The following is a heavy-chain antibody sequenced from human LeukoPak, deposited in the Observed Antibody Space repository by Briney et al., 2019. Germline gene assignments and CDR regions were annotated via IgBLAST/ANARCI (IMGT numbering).Heavy chain of an antibody. CDR1: GGSINSGDYY. CDR2: IYYSGST. Sequence: SEALSLTCTVSGGSINSGDYYWSWIRQPPGKGLEWIGYIYYSGSTYYNPSLKSRVTISVDTSKNQFSLKLSSVTAADTAVYYCARGDMGDSEDYWGQGTLVTVSS. D-gene: IGHD2-21*02. CDR3: ARGDMGDSEDY. J-gene: IGHJ4*02. V-gene: IGHV4-30-4*01.